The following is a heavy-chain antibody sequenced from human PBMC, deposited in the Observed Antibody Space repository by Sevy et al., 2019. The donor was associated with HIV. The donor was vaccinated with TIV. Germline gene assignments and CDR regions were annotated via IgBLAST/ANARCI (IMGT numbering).Heavy chain of an antibody. V-gene: IGHV3-7*01. Sequence: GGSLRLSCAASGFTFSPYWMTWVRQAPGKGLEWVANIRPDGSDKYYVDSVKGRFTISRDNAKNSLYLQMNSLRADDTAMYDCARGVGLDCWGQGDLVTVSS. D-gene: IGHD1-26*01. CDR3: ARGVGLDC. J-gene: IGHJ4*02. CDR1: GFTFSPYW. CDR2: IRPDGSDK.